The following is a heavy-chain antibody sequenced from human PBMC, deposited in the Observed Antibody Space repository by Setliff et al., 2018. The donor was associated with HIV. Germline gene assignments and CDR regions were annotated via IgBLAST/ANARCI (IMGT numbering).Heavy chain of an antibody. CDR1: GYTFTNNV. CDR3: ARDHPGIAY. Sequence: ASVKVSCKASGYTFTNNVIHWVRQAPGQRPEWMGWIHAGSGDTQYSQKFQGRVTITRDTSASTVYMELSSLRSEDTAMYYCARDHPGIAYWGQGTMVTVLL. J-gene: IGHJ4*02. CDR2: IHAGSGDT. V-gene: IGHV1-3*01.